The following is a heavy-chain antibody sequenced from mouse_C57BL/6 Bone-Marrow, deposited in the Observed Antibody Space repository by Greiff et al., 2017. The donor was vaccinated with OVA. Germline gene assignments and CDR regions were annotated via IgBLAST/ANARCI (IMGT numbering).Heavy chain of an antibody. CDR2: INPNNGGT. J-gene: IGHJ2*01. CDR3: ARGLRRDY. D-gene: IGHD2-4*01. V-gene: IGHV1-26*01. CDR1: GYTFTDYY. Sequence: VQLQQSGPELVKPGASVKISCKASGYTFTDYYMNWVKQSHGKSLEWIGDINPNNGGTSYNQKFKGKATLTVDKSSSTAYMELRSLTSEDSAVYYCARGLRRDYWGQGTTLTVSS.